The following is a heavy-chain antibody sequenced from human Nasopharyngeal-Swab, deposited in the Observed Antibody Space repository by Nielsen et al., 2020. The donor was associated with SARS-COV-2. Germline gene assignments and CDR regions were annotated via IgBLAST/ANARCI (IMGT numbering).Heavy chain of an antibody. J-gene: IGHJ4*02. CDR2: INHNGST. V-gene: IGHV4-34*01. D-gene: IGHD3-22*01. Sequence: SQSLSLTCAVYGGSFIGYYGSWIRQPPGKGLEWIGEINHNGSTNYNPSLKRRVTISVETSKNQFSLKLSSVTAADTAVYYCARDYYYDSSVFDYWGQGTLVTVSS. CDR3: ARDYYYDSSVFDY. CDR1: GGSFIGYY.